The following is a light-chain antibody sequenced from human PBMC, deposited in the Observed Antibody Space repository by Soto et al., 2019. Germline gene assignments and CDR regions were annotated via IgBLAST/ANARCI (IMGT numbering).Light chain of an antibody. Sequence: EIELTQFPVTLSLSPGERATLSCRASQSVGSNYLAWYQQRPGQPPNLLIFGASHRAPDIPDRFSGSGSGTDFTLTISRLEPEDFAVYYCQQYGSSIQTFGQGTKVDIK. CDR3: QQYGSSIQT. CDR1: QSVGSNY. V-gene: IGKV3-20*01. J-gene: IGKJ1*01. CDR2: GAS.